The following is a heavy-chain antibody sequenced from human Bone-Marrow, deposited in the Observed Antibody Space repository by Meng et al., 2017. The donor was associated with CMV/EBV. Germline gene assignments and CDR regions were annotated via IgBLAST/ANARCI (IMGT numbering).Heavy chain of an antibody. J-gene: IGHJ3*02. CDR1: GFTFSSYS. Sequence: GGSLRLPCAASGFTFSSYSMNWVRQAPGKGLEWVSSISSSSSYIYYADSVKGRFTISRDNAKNSLYLQMNSRRAEDTAVYYCARWEVVDAFDIWGQGKMVTVSS. CDR2: ISSSSSYI. V-gene: IGHV3-21*01. D-gene: IGHD1-26*01. CDR3: ARWEVVDAFDI.